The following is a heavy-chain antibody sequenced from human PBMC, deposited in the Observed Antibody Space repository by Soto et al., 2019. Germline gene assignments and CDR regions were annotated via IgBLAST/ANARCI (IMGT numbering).Heavy chain of an antibody. CDR2: ISGSGGST. J-gene: IGHJ6*02. Sequence: GGSLRLPCAASGFTFSSYAMSWVRQAPGKGLEWVSAISGSGGSTYYADSVKGRFTISRDNSKNTLYLQMNSLRAEDTAVYYCAKRVDYGDYGGSYYYYGMDVWGQGTTVTVSS. V-gene: IGHV3-23*01. D-gene: IGHD4-17*01. CDR1: GFTFSSYA. CDR3: AKRVDYGDYGGSYYYYGMDV.